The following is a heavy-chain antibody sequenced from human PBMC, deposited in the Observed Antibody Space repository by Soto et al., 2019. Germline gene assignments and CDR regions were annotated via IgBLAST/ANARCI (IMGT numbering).Heavy chain of an antibody. CDR1: GGSISSGGYS. CDR2: MYHSGST. CDR3: ARDLWGYCGTDCYPLDV. Sequence: SSETLSLTCAVFGGSISSGGYSCSWIRQPPGKGLEWIGYMYHSGSTYYNPSLKSRVTISIDRSKNQFSLKLSSVTAADTAVYYCARDLWGYCGTDCYPLDVWGQGTTVT. V-gene: IGHV4-30-2*01. J-gene: IGHJ6*02. D-gene: IGHD2-21*02.